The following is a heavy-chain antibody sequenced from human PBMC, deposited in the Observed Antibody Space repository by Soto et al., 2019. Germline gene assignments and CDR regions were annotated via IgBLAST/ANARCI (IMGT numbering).Heavy chain of an antibody. Sequence: QVQLVQSGAEEKKPGASVKVSCKASGYTFSTYAMHWVRQAPGQRIEWMGWINAGNGNTKYSQKFQGRATITRDQSASTAYMELRSLRSEDTAVYYCARAPSWWYFDLWGRGTLVTVSS. J-gene: IGHJ2*01. CDR3: ARAPSWWYFDL. CDR1: GYTFSTYA. CDR2: INAGNGNT. V-gene: IGHV1-3*05.